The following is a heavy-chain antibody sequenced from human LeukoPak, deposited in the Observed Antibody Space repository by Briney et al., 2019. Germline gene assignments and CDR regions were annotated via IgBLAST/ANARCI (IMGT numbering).Heavy chain of an antibody. CDR3: ARTYSSSSANYYYYYGMDV. J-gene: IGHJ6*02. CDR2: IIPILGIA. CDR1: GGTFSSYT. Sequence: SVKVSCKASGGTFSSYTISWVRQAPGQGLEWMGRIIPILGIANYAQKFQGRVTITADKSTSTAYMELSSLRSEDTAVYYCARTYSSSSANYYYYYGMDVWGQGTTVTVSS. V-gene: IGHV1-69*02. D-gene: IGHD6-13*01.